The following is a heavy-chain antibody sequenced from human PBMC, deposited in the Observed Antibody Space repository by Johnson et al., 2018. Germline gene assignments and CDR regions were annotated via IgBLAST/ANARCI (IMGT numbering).Heavy chain of an antibody. D-gene: IGHD1/OR15-1a*01. CDR1: EFTFNSYS. V-gene: IGHV3-21*01. Sequence: VQLVQSVGGLVKAGGSLRLSCAASEFTFNSYSMNWVRQAPGKGLEWVSCISGTSNYVYYADAVQGRFTISRDNAKNSLYLQMNSLRVEDTAVYYCARDRGDHMNKYYYYGRDVWGQGTTVTVSS. J-gene: IGHJ6*02. CDR3: ARDRGDHMNKYYYYGRDV. CDR2: ISGTSNYV.